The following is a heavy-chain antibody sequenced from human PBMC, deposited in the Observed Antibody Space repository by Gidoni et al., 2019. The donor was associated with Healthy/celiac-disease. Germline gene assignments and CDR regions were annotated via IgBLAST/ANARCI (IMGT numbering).Heavy chain of an antibody. V-gene: IGHV4-30-4*01. J-gene: IGHJ2*01. CDR2: ICYSGST. D-gene: IGHD2-15*01. CDR3: ARGVGYCSGGSCYPRSWYFDL. Sequence: LTRTVSGGSISSGDYHWSWIRQPPGKGLEWIGYICYSGSTYYNPSLKSRVTISVDTSKNQFSLKLSSVTAADTAVYYCARGVGYCSGGSCYPRSWYFDLWGRGTLVTVSS. CDR1: GGSISSGDYH.